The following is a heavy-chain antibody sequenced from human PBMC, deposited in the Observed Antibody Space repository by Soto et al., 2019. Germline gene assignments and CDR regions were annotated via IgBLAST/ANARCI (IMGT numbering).Heavy chain of an antibody. CDR1: GFTVSSNY. V-gene: IGHV3-53*01. CDR3: ARAPGRRYGMDV. Sequence: GGSLRLSCAASGFTVSSNYMSWVRRAPGKGLEWVSVIYSGGSTYYADSVKGRFTISRDNSKNTLYLQMNSLRAEDTAVYYCARAPGRRYGMDVWGQGTTVTVSS. J-gene: IGHJ6*02. CDR2: IYSGGST.